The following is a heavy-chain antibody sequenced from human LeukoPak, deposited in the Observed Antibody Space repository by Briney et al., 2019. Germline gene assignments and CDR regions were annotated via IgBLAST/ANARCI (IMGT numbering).Heavy chain of an antibody. CDR2: ISGSGGST. CDR3: AKEYYYDSSGTAGGDAFDI. J-gene: IGHJ3*02. D-gene: IGHD3-22*01. Sequence: PGGSLRLSCAASGFTFSSYAMSWVRQAPGKGLEWVSAISGSGGSTYYADSVKGRFTISRDNSKNTLYPQMNSLRAEDTAVYYCAKEYYYDSSGTAGGDAFDIWGQGTMVTVSS. V-gene: IGHV3-23*01. CDR1: GFTFSSYA.